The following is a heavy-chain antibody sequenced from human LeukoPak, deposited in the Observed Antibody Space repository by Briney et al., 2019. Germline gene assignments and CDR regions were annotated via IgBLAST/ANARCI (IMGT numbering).Heavy chain of an antibody. Sequence: ASVKVSCKASGYTFTGYYMHWVRQAPGQGLEWMGWINPNSGGTDYAQKFQGRVTMTRDTSISTAYMELSRLRSDDTAVYYCAREDSSVSDFDYWGQGTLVTVSS. D-gene: IGHD1-14*01. CDR2: INPNSGGT. J-gene: IGHJ4*02. CDR1: GYTFTGYY. V-gene: IGHV1-2*02. CDR3: AREDSSVSDFDY.